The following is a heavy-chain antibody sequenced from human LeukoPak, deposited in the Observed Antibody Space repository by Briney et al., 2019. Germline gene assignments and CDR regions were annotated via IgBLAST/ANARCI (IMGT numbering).Heavy chain of an antibody. Sequence: SETLSLTCTVSGGSISSSSYYWGRIRQPRGKGLVWIGSIYYSGSTYYYPSVKSRVTITVDTSKNQFSLKLSSVTTAETTVVYCAIPLWAMAGTFSGSYFDYWGQGTLVTVSS. CDR1: GGSISSSSYY. V-gene: IGHV4-39*01. D-gene: IGHD6-19*01. CDR2: IYYSGST. CDR3: AIPLWAMAGTFSGSYFDY. J-gene: IGHJ4*02.